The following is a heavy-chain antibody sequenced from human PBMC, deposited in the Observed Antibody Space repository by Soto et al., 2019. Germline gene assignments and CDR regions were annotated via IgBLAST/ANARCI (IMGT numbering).Heavy chain of an antibody. V-gene: IGHV4-30-2*01. Sequence: SETLSLTCAVSGGSISSGGYSWSWIRQPPGKGLEWIGYIYHSGSTYYNPSLKSRVTISVDRSKNQFSLKLSSVTAADTAVYYCARGPYDSSGYFPYWGQGTLVTVSS. J-gene: IGHJ4*02. CDR2: IYHSGST. CDR1: GGSISSGGYS. CDR3: ARGPYDSSGYFPY. D-gene: IGHD3-22*01.